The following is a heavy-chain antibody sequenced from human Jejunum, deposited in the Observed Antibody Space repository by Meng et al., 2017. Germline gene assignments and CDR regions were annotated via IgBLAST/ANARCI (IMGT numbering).Heavy chain of an antibody. D-gene: IGHD3-9*01. V-gene: IGHV4-4*02. J-gene: IGHJ4*02. Sequence: QVHLQESGPGLVKPSGTLSLTCVVSGGSINSGHWRNWVRQFPGKGLEWIANIYHSGTTNYNPSLKSRVTISVDKTKNQISLEVSSVTAADTAVYYCARYGALSGYDSWGQGTLVTVSS. CDR2: IYHSGTT. CDR3: ARYGALSGYDS. CDR1: GGSINSGHW.